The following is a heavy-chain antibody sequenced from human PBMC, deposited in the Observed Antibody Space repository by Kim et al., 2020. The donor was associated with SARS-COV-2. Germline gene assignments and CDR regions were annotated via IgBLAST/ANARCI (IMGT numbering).Heavy chain of an antibody. D-gene: IGHD3-16*02. CDR1: GFTFSSYE. Sequence: GGSLRLSCAASGFTFSSYEMNWVRQAPGKGLEWVSYISSSGSTIYYADSVKGRFTISRDNAKNSLYLQMNSLRAEDTAVYYCARDGISYRQKYYYYGMDVWGQGTTVTVSS. J-gene: IGHJ6*02. V-gene: IGHV3-48*03. CDR3: ARDGISYRQKYYYYGMDV. CDR2: ISSSGSTI.